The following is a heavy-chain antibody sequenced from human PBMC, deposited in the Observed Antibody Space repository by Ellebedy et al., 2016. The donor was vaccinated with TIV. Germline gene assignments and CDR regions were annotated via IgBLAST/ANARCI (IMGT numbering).Heavy chain of an antibody. CDR2: INHSGST. CDR3: ARGRGTMVRGVMKYYYYYGMDV. CDR1: GGSFNGYY. V-gene: IGHV4-34*01. Sequence: SETLSLTCDVYGGSFNGYYWSWIRQPPGKGLEWIGEINHSGSTNYNPSLKSRVTISVDTYKNQFSLKLSSVTAADTAVYYCARGRGTMVRGVMKYYYYYGMDVWGQGTTVTASS. D-gene: IGHD3-10*01. J-gene: IGHJ6*02.